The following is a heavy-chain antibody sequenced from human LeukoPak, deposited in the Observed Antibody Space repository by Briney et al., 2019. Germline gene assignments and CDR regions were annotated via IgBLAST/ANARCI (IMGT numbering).Heavy chain of an antibody. Sequence: SETLSLTCTVSGGSITNLNYYWTWIRQPAGKRLEWIGRIYTSGGTNYNPSLKSRVTMSVDRSKDQISLNLASLTAADTALYYCAGRGSSSGTFDIWGPGTFVTVSS. V-gene: IGHV4-61*02. CDR1: GGSITNLNYY. D-gene: IGHD2-2*01. CDR3: AGRGSSSGTFDI. J-gene: IGHJ3*02. CDR2: IYTSGGT.